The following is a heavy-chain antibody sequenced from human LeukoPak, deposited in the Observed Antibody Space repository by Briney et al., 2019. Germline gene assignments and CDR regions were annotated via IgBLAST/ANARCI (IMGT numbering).Heavy chain of an antibody. CDR3: ARDPLMVRGGNYYYYGMDV. Sequence: TLCLTCTVSGGSISSGGYYWSRIRQHPGKGLEWIGYIYYSGSTYYNPSLKSRVTISVDTSKNQFSLKLSSVTAADTAVYYCARDPLMVRGGNYYYYGMDVWGQATRVTVSS. CDR1: GGSISSGGYY. D-gene: IGHD3-10*01. J-gene: IGHJ6*02. V-gene: IGHV4-31*03. CDR2: IYYSGST.